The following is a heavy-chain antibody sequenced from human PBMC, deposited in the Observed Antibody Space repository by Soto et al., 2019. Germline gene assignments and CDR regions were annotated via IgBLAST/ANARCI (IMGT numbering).Heavy chain of an antibody. CDR3: ARVGGNWNDDYFDY. D-gene: IGHD1-1*01. CDR2: MNPNSGDT. CDR1: GYTFSDHD. J-gene: IGHJ4*02. V-gene: IGHV1-8*01. Sequence: QVQLVQSGAEVKKPGASVKVSCKASGYTFSDHDINWVRQASGRGPEWLGWMNPNSGDTGYAQNFQGRVTMTRDTSKRTAYMELSSLRSEDTAVYYCARVGGNWNDDYFDYWGQGTLVTVSS.